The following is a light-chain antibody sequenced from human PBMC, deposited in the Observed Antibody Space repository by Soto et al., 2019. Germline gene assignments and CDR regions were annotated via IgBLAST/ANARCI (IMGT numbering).Light chain of an antibody. J-gene: IGKJ2*01. CDR3: QQYSSSTRT. CDR1: QSVSRTY. Sequence: EIVLTQSPGTLSLSPGERATLSCRASQSVSRTYFACYQQKPGQAPGLLIYGASNRATGIPDRFSGTGSGTDFTLTISRLEPEDFAGYYCQQYSSSTRTFGHRTNLEIK. V-gene: IGKV3-20*01. CDR2: GAS.